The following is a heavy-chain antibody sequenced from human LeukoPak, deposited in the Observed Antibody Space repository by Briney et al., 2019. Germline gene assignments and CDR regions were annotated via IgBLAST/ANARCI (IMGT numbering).Heavy chain of an antibody. CDR1: GYTFSNFY. J-gene: IGHJ4*02. V-gene: IGHV1-46*01. D-gene: IGHD3-22*01. CDR3: ARGSSSGAYYFDY. CDR2: FNPSGGST. Sequence: ASVKVSCKASGYTFSNFYMNWVRQAPGQGLEWMGIFNPSGGSTRYAQKFQGRVTMTRDTSTSTVYMELSSLRSEDTAVYYCARGSSSGAYYFDYWGQGALVTVSS.